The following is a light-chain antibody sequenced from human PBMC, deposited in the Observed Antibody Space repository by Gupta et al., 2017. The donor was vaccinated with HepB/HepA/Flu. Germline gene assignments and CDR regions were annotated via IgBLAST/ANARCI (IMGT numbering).Light chain of an antibody. CDR3: MQALQRPCS. CDR2: LGP. J-gene: IGKJ2*04. Sequence: DIVLTQSPLSLPVTPGEAASISCRSSQSLVHSNGKTYLDWYLQKPGQSPQLLIFLGPHRASGVPGRVVARGSSTDFTLQITRVEADDVGIYYSMQALQRPCSFGQGTNLEI. CDR1: QSLVHSNGKTY. V-gene: IGKV2-28*01.